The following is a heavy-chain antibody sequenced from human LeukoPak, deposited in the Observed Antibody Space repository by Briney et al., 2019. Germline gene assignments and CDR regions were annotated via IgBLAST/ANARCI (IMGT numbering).Heavy chain of an antibody. V-gene: IGHV4-59*08. CDR1: GGSISSYY. J-gene: IGHJ3*02. D-gene: IGHD3-16*02. CDR2: IYDSGST. Sequence: SETLSLTCTVSGGSISSYYWRWIRQPPGKGREWIGNIYDSGSTNYNPSLKSRVTISVDTSKNQFSLKLSSVTAADTAVYYCARGRGSYPSDIWGQGTMVTVSS. CDR3: ARGRGSYPSDI.